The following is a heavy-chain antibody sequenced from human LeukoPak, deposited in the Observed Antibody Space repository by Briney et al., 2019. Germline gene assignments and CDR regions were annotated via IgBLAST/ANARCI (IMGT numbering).Heavy chain of an antibody. CDR1: GFTFSSFA. CDR2: LINSGSRT. J-gene: IGHJ4*02. CDR3: AREVYSYGPFDY. D-gene: IGHD5-18*01. Sequence: GGSLRLSCAASGFTFSSFAMTWVRQAPGKGLEWVSTLINSGSRTYYADSVKGRFTSSRDNSKNTLYLQMNSLRAEDTAVYYCAREVYSYGPFDYWGQGTLVTVSS. V-gene: IGHV3-23*01.